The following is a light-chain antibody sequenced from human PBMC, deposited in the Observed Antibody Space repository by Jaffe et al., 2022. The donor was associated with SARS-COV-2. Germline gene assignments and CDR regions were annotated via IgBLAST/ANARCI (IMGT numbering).Light chain of an antibody. CDR1: QSINSW. J-gene: IGKJ1*01. CDR2: KAS. Sequence: DIQMTQSPSTLSASVGDRVTITCRASQSINSWLAWYQQKSGKAPKLLIYKASSLESGVPSRFSGSGSGTEFTLTISSLQPDDLASYYCQQYDSYPWTFGQGTKVEIK. V-gene: IGKV1-5*03. CDR3: QQYDSYPWT.